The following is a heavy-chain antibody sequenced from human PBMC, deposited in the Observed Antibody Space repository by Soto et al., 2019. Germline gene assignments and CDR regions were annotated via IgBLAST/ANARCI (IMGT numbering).Heavy chain of an antibody. CDR3: ARVGDTAMVDY. J-gene: IGHJ4*02. CDR2: IYHSGST. Sequence: SETLSLTCAVSGGSISSSNWWSWVRQPPGKGLGWIGEIYHSGSTNYNPSLKSRVTKSVNKSKNQFSLKLSSVTAADTAVYYCARVGDTAMVDYWGQGTLVTVSS. V-gene: IGHV4-4*02. CDR1: GGSISSSNW. D-gene: IGHD5-18*01.